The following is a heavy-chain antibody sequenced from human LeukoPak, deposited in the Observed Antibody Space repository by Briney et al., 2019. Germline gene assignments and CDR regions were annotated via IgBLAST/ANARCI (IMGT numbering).Heavy chain of an antibody. J-gene: IGHJ5*02. Sequence: KTSETLSLTCTVSGGSISSGGYYWSWIRQHPGKGLEWIGYIYYSGSTYYNPSLKSRVTITVDTSKNQFSLKLSSVTAADTAVYYCARDRWFDPWGQGTLVTVSS. CDR1: GGSISSGGYY. CDR2: IYYSGST. CDR3: ARDRWFDP. V-gene: IGHV4-31*03.